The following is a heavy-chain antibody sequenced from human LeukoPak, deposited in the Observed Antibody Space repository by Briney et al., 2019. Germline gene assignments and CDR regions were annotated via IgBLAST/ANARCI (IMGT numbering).Heavy chain of an antibody. CDR1: GYTFTGYY. Sequence: ASVKVSCKASGYTFTGYYMHWVRQAPGQGLEWMGRINPNSGGTNYAQKFQGRVTMTRDTSISTAYMELSRLRSDDTAVYYCARYRYDFWSGYYYYMDVWGKGTTVTVS. J-gene: IGHJ6*03. CDR2: INPNSGGT. CDR3: ARYRYDFWSGYYYYMDV. V-gene: IGHV1-2*06. D-gene: IGHD3-3*01.